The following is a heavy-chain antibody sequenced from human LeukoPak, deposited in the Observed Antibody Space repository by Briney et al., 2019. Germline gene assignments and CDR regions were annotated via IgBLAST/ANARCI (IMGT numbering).Heavy chain of an antibody. CDR1: GYTFITYG. Sequence: ASVKVSCKASGYTFITYGISWVRQAPGQGLEWMGWISAYNGNTNYAQKLQGRVTMTTDTSTNTDYLELSSLRSEDTAVYYCARDNSVRDEAWWFNPWGQGTLVTVSS. V-gene: IGHV1-18*01. J-gene: IGHJ5*02. D-gene: IGHD5-24*01. CDR3: ARDNSVRDEAWWFNP. CDR2: ISAYNGNT.